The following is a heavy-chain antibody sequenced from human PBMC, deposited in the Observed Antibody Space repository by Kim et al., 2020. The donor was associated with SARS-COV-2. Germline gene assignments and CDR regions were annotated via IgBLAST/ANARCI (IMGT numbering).Heavy chain of an antibody. Sequence: GTTDYAAPVKGRFTISRDDSKNTLYLQMNSLKTEDTAVYYCTTGHGVSAYWGQGTLVTVSS. CDR3: TTGHGVSAY. J-gene: IGHJ4*02. CDR2: GTT. D-gene: IGHD4-17*01. V-gene: IGHV3-15*01.